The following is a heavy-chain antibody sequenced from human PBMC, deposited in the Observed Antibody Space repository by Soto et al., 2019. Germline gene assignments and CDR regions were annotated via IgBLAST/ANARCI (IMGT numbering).Heavy chain of an antibody. D-gene: IGHD4-17*01. CDR2: IKQDGSEK. CDR3: ARDFQAGDYIPLMNY. CDR1: GFTFSSYW. J-gene: IGHJ4*02. V-gene: IGHV3-7*01. Sequence: GGSLRLSCAASGFTFSSYWMSWVRQAPGKGLEWVANIKQDGSEKYYVDSVKGRFTISRDNAKNSLYLQMNSLRAEDTAVYYCARDFQAGDYIPLMNYWGQGTLVTVSS.